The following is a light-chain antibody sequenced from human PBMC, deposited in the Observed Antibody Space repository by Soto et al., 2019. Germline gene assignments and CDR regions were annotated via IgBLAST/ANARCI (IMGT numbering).Light chain of an antibody. J-gene: IGKJ3*01. CDR1: QSVSSSY. V-gene: IGKV3-20*01. CDR2: GAS. CDR3: QQYGSSPFT. Sequence: EIVLTQSPGTLSLSPGERATLSCRASQSVSSSYLAWYHQKPGQAPMLLIYGASSRATCIPDRFSGSGSGTDFTLTISRLEPEDLAVYYCQQYGSSPFTFGPGTKVDIK.